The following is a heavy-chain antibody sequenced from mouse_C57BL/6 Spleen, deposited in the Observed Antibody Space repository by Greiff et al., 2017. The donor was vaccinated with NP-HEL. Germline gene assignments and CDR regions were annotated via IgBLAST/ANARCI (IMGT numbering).Heavy chain of an antibody. CDR1: GFTFSVYG. Sequence: EVNVVESGGGLVKPGGSLKLSCAASGFTFSVYGMHWVRQAPEKGLEWVAYISSGSSTIYYADTVKGRFTLSRDNAKNTLFLHMTSRRAEDKDMDDCARERDGSFDYYARDYWGQGTSVTVSS. CDR2: ISSGSSTI. J-gene: IGHJ4*01. CDR3: ARERDGSFDYYARDY. D-gene: IGHD1-1*02. V-gene: IGHV5-17*01.